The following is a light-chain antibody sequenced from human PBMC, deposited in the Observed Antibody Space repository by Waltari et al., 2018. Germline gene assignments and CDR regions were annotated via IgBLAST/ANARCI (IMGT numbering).Light chain of an antibody. Sequence: QSALTQPASVSASPGQSITVSCSGSISDIGLFKVVSWFQQYPGKPPRLILYEVNKRPPGISGRFSATKAGNVASLTISGLQADDEADYYCCSFTSSSTYVFGSGTTVTVL. CDR1: ISDIGLFKV. CDR2: EVN. V-gene: IGLV2-23*02. CDR3: CSFTSSSTYV. J-gene: IGLJ1*01.